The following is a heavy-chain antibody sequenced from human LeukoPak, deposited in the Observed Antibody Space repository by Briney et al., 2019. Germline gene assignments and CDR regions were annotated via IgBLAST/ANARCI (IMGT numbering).Heavy chain of an antibody. Sequence: GRSLRLSCAASGFTFDDYAMHWVRQAPGKGLEWVSGISWNSGVIGYADSVKGRFTISRDNAKNSLYLQMNSLRAEDMALYYCAKEGTAAGRDAYFDYWGQGTLVAVSS. CDR3: AKEGTAAGRDAYFDY. D-gene: IGHD6-13*01. CDR2: ISWNSGVI. CDR1: GFTFDDYA. V-gene: IGHV3-9*03. J-gene: IGHJ4*02.